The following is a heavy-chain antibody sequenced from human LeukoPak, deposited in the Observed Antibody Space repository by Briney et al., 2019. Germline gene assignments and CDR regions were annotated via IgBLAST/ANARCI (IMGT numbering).Heavy chain of an antibody. V-gene: IGHV3-74*01. CDR3: ARGKVPVAGTGFDY. CDR1: GFTFSSYW. CDR2: INNDGSST. D-gene: IGHD6-19*01. Sequence: QSGGSLRLSCAASGFTFSSYWIHWVRQAPGKGLVWVSRINNDGSSTTYADSVKGRFTISRDNAKNTLYLQMNSLRAEDTAVYYCARGKVPVAGTGFDYWGQGTLVTVSS. J-gene: IGHJ4*02.